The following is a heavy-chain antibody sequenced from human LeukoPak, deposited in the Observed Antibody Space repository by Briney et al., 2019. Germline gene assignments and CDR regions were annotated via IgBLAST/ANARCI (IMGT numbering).Heavy chain of an antibody. CDR1: GGTFSSYA. J-gene: IGHJ4*02. V-gene: IGHV1-69*13. CDR3: ARGPVQLERLDY. CDR2: IIPIFGTA. D-gene: IGHD1-1*01. Sequence: SVKVSCKASGGTFSSYAISWVRQAPGQGLEWMGGIIPIFGTANYAQEFQGRVTITADESTSTAYMELSSLRSEDTAVYYCARGPVQLERLDYWGQGTLVTVSS.